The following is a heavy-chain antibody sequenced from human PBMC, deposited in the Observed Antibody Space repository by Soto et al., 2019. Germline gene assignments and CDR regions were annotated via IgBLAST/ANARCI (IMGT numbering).Heavy chain of an antibody. Sequence: EVQLLDSGGGLVQPGGSLRLSCAASGLTFSDNALSGLRQLPGKGLEWVSAISGSGDRTYYADSVKGRFTISRDNSKNTLYLQMNSLRAEDSAVYYCVRERSGYSYADSWGQGTLVTVSS. CDR3: VRERSGYSYADS. V-gene: IGHV3-23*01. J-gene: IGHJ4*02. D-gene: IGHD5-18*01. CDR1: GLTFSDNA. CDR2: ISGSGDRT.